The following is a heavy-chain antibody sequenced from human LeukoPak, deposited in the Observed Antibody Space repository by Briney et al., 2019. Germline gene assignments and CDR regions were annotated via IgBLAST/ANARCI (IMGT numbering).Heavy chain of an antibody. CDR2: IYYSGST. D-gene: IGHD3-22*01. Sequence: SETLSLTCTVSGGSISSGGYYWSWIRQHPGKGLEWIGYIYYSGSTYYNPSLKSRVTISVDTSKNQFSLKLSSVTAADTAVYYCARDRSGSSGYLVIDYWGQGTLVTVSS. J-gene: IGHJ4*02. CDR3: ARDRSGSSGYLVIDY. V-gene: IGHV4-31*03. CDR1: GGSISSGGYY.